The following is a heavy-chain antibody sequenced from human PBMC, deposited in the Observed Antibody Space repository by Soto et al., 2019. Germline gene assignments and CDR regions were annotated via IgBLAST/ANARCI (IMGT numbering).Heavy chain of an antibody. CDR2: ISWDGGST. V-gene: IGHV3-43*01. Sequence: PGGFLRLSCADSGFTFDVYTMHWVRQAPGKGLEWVSLISWDGGSTYYADSVKGRFTISRDNSKNSLYLQMNSLRTEDTALYYCEKGDSDFWSGYDYWGQGTLVTVSS. CDR1: GFTFDVYT. CDR3: EKGDSDFWSGYDY. J-gene: IGHJ4*02. D-gene: IGHD3-3*01.